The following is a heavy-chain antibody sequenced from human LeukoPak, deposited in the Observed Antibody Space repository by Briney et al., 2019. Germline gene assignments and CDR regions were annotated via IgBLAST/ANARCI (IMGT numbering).Heavy chain of an antibody. J-gene: IGHJ3*02. CDR2: ISGSGGST. CDR1: GFTFSSYA. D-gene: IGHD3-22*01. CDR3: AKALQYYYDGSGSYDAFDI. V-gene: IGHV3-23*01. Sequence: GALRLSCAASGFTFSSYAMSWVRQAPGKGLEWVSAISGSGGSTYYADSVKGRFTISRDNSKNTLYLQMNSLRAEDTAVYYCAKALQYYYDGSGSYDAFDIWGQGTMVTVSS.